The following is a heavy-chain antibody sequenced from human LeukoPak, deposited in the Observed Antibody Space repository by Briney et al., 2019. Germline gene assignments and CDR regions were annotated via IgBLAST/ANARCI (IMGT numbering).Heavy chain of an antibody. CDR3: ASSEPRLLWFGELSPVRY. J-gene: IGHJ4*02. CDR2: INHSGST. D-gene: IGHD3-10*01. Sequence: SETLSLTCTVSGGSISSSSYYWGWIRQPPGKGLEWIGEINHSGSTNYNPSLKSRVTISVDTSKNQFSLKLSSVTAADTAVYYCASSEPRLLWFGELSPVRYWGQGTLVTVSS. V-gene: IGHV4-39*07. CDR1: GGSISSSSYY.